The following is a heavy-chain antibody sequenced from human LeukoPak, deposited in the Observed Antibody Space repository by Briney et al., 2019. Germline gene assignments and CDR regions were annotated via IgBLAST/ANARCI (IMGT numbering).Heavy chain of an antibody. CDR1: GYTFTSYG. J-gene: IGHJ4*02. Sequence: ASVKVSCKASGYTFTSYGISWVRQAPGQGLEWMGWISAYNGNTNYAQKLQGRVTMTTDTSTSTAYMELRSLRSDDTAVYYCARGDYYGSGTYYKKTVDYWGQGTLVTVSS. V-gene: IGHV1-18*01. D-gene: IGHD3-10*01. CDR3: ARGDYYGSGTYYKKTVDY. CDR2: ISAYNGNT.